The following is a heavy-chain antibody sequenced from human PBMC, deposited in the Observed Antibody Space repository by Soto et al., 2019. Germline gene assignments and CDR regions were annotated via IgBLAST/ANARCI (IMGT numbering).Heavy chain of an antibody. Sequence: GESLKISCEGSGFSFSKYKIGWVRQMPGKGLEWMGIINPGDSDTRYSPSFQGQVTISADKSISTAYLQWSTLKASDTATYYCARSASYDGDFDYWGQGTQVTVSS. D-gene: IGHD3-3*01. V-gene: IGHV5-51*01. CDR2: INPGDSDT. CDR1: GFSFSKYK. CDR3: ARSASYDGDFDY. J-gene: IGHJ4*02.